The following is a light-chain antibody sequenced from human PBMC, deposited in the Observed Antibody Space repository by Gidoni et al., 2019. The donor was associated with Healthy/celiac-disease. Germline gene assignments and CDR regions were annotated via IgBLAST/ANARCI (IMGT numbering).Light chain of an antibody. J-gene: IGKJ2*01. Sequence: DIQMTQSPSSLSASVGDRVTITCRASQSISSYLNWYQQKPGKAPKLLIYAASSLQSGVPSRFSGSGSGKDFTLTISSLQPEDFATYYCQQSYSTPMYTFXQXTKLEIK. CDR1: QSISSY. CDR2: AAS. V-gene: IGKV1-39*01. CDR3: QQSYSTPMYT.